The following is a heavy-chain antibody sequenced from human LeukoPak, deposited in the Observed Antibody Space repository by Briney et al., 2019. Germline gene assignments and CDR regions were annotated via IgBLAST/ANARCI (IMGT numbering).Heavy chain of an antibody. Sequence: GGSLRLSCAASGFTFSSYSMNWVRQAPGKGLEWVSSISSSSSYIYYADSVKGRFTISRDNAKNSLYLQMNSLRAEDTAVYYCASIYGGNSNIDYWGQGTLVAVSS. D-gene: IGHD4-23*01. CDR3: ASIYGGNSNIDY. V-gene: IGHV3-21*01. J-gene: IGHJ4*02. CDR2: ISSSSSYI. CDR1: GFTFSSYS.